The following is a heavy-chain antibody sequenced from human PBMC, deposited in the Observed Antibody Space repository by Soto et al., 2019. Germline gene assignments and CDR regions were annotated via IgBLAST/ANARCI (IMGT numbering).Heavy chain of an antibody. V-gene: IGHV1-69*01. CDR2: IIPIVGTA. J-gene: IGHJ4*02. CDR3: ARDLAAAGIH. CDR1: GGTFSSYA. Sequence: QVQLVQSGAEVKKPGSSVKVSCKAPGGTFSSYAISWVRQAPGQALEWMGGIIPIVGTANYAQKFQGRVTITADESTRTAYMELSSLRSEDTAVYYCARDLAAAGIHWGQGTLVTVSS. D-gene: IGHD6-13*01.